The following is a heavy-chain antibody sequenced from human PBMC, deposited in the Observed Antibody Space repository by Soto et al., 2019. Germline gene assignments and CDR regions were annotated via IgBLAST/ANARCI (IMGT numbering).Heavy chain of an antibody. V-gene: IGHV4-31*02. Sequence: QVQLQESGPGLVKPSQTLSLKCTVSGGSISSGGYYWTWIRQRPGKGLEWIGSIYYSGKTYYSPSLKSRVTISVDTSKIHFSLRLTSVTAADTAVYYCARDPSYGDYSYYGMDVWGQGTTVTVSS. CDR2: IYYSGKT. J-gene: IGHJ6*02. D-gene: IGHD4-17*01. CDR1: GGSISSGGYY. CDR3: ARDPSYGDYSYYGMDV.